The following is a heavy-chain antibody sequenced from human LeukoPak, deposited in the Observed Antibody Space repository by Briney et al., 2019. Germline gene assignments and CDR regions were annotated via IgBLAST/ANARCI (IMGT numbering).Heavy chain of an antibody. Sequence: SETLSLTCTVSGGSISSGDYYWSWIRQPPGKGLEWIGYIYYSGSTYCNPSLKSRVTISVDTSKNQFSLKLSSVTAADTAVYYCARDERRSNAFDIWGQGTMVTVSS. J-gene: IGHJ3*02. D-gene: IGHD5/OR15-5a*01. V-gene: IGHV4-30-4*01. CDR3: ARDERRSNAFDI. CDR2: IYYSGST. CDR1: GGSISSGDYY.